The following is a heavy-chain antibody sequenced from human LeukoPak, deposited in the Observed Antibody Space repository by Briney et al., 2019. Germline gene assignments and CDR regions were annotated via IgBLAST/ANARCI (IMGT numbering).Heavy chain of an antibody. CDR1: GGSMSGYY. Sequence: SETLSLTCSVSGGSMSGYYWSWLRQHPGKGLEWIGYIYYSGSTYYNPSLKSRVTISVDTSKNQFSLKLSSVTAADTAVYYCARESNHDAFDIWGQGTMVTVSS. V-gene: IGHV4-31*03. D-gene: IGHD1-14*01. CDR3: ARESNHDAFDI. CDR2: IYYSGST. J-gene: IGHJ3*02.